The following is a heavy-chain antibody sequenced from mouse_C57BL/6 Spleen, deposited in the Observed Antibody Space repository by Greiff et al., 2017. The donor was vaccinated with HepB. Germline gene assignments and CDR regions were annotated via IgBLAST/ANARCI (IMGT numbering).Heavy chain of an antibody. V-gene: IGHV1-26*01. CDR2: INPNNGGT. CDR3: ASPLYYGNDGYFDV. D-gene: IGHD2-2*01. J-gene: IGHJ1*03. CDR1: GYTFTDYY. Sequence: VQLQQSGPELVKPGASVKISCKASGYTFTDYYMNWVKQSHGKSLEWIGDINPNNGGTSYNQKFKGKATLTVDKSSSTAYMELRSLTSEDSAVYYCASPLYYGNDGYFDVWGTGTTVTVSS.